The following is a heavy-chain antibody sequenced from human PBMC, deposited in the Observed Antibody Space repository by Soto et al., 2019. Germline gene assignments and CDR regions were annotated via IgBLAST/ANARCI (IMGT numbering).Heavy chain of an antibody. CDR2: INHSGST. Sequence: PSETLSLTCAVYGGSFSGYYWSWIRQPPGKGLEWIGEINHSGSTNYSPSLKSRLTITKDTSKNQVVLTMTNMDPVDTSTYYCAHRRVATGMDVWGQGTTVTVSS. J-gene: IGHJ6*02. V-gene: IGHV4-34*01. CDR1: GGSFSGYY. D-gene: IGHD5-12*01. CDR3: AHRRVATGMDV.